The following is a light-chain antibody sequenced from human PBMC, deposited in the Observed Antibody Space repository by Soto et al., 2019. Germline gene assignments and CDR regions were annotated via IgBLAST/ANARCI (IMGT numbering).Light chain of an antibody. CDR1: SSNIGSNY. CDR3: AAWDDSLSAHWV. Sequence: QSVLTQPPSASGTPGQRVTISCSGSSSNIGSNYVYWYQQLPGTPPKLLIYRNNHRPSGVPDRFSGSKSATSASLAISGRRSEDEADYYCAAWDDSLSAHWVFGAGTKLTVL. CDR2: RNN. J-gene: IGLJ3*02. V-gene: IGLV1-47*01.